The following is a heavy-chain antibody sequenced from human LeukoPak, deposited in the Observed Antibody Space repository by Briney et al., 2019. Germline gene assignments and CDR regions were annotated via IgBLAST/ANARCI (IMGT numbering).Heavy chain of an antibody. CDR1: GGSFSGYX. V-gene: IGHV4-34*01. Sequence: SETXXLXXAXXGGSFSGYXWSWIRQPPGKGLEWSGEIKHSGSTNYNPSLKRGVTISVDTSKNQFSLKLSSVTAADTAVYYCADGVVITKWGQGTLVTVSS. CDR2: IKHSGST. D-gene: IGHD3-22*01. J-gene: IGHJ4*02. CDR3: ADGVVITK.